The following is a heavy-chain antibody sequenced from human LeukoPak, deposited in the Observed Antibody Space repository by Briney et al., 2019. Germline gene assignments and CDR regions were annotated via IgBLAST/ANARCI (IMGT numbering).Heavy chain of an antibody. V-gene: IGHV3-7*01. CDR1: GFTFSTYN. Sequence: GGSLRLSCAASGFTFSTYNMTWVRQAPGKGLEWVANINEDGREKYYVDSVKGRIFISRDNARHSLYLQMNSPRAEDTAVYYCVRGGFSLDRWGQGTLVTVSS. J-gene: IGHJ5*02. D-gene: IGHD3-10*01. CDR3: VRGGFSLDR. CDR2: INEDGREK.